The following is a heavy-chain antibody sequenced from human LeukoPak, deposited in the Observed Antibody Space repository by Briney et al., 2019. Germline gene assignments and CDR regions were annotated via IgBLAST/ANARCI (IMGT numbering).Heavy chain of an antibody. Sequence: PSQTLSLTCTVSGGSVSSGGYYWSWIRQHPGKGLEWIGYIYYSGSTYYNPSLKSRVTISVDTSKNQFSLKLSSVTAADTAVYYCASLLNSGYSSSWSYYFDYWGQGTLVTVSS. J-gene: IGHJ4*02. CDR1: GGSVSSGGYY. V-gene: IGHV4-31*03. D-gene: IGHD6-13*01. CDR3: ASLLNSGYSSSWSYYFDY. CDR2: IYYSGST.